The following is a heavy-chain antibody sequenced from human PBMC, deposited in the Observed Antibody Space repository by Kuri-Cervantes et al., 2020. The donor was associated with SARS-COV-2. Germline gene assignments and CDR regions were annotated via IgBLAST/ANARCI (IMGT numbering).Heavy chain of an antibody. Sequence: SETLSLTCTASGGSISSHYWSWIRQPPGKGLEWIGYIYYSGSTNYNPSLKSRVTISVGTSKNQFSLKLSSVTAADTAVYYCARETYSSGWFDAFDIWGQGTMVTVSS. CDR3: ARETYSSGWFDAFDI. J-gene: IGHJ3*02. D-gene: IGHD6-19*01. CDR2: IYYSGST. CDR1: GGSISSHY. V-gene: IGHV4-59*11.